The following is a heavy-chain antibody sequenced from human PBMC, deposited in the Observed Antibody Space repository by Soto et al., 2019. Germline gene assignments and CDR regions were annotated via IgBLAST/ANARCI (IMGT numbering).Heavy chain of an antibody. CDR3: ARVVAATADDAFDI. J-gene: IGHJ3*02. D-gene: IGHD2-15*01. CDR1: GGSFSGYY. V-gene: IGHV4-34*01. Sequence: QVQLQQWGAGLLKPSETLSLTCAVYGGSFSGYYWSWIRQPPGKGLEWIGEINHSGSTNYNPSLKSRVTISVDTSKNQFSLKLSSVTAADTAVYYCARVVAATADDAFDIWGQGTMVTVSS. CDR2: INHSGST.